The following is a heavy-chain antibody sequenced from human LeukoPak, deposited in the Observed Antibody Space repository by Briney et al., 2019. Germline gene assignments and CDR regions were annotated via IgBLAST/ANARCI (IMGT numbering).Heavy chain of an antibody. V-gene: IGHV4-34*01. J-gene: IGHJ4*02. CDR2: INHSGST. CDR1: GGSISSYY. D-gene: IGHD3-22*01. CDR3: ASGPYDSSGYYFDY. Sequence: SETLSLTCTVSGGSISSYYWSWIRQPPGKGLEWIGEINHSGSTNYNPSLKSRVTISVDTSKNQFSLKLSSVTAADTAVYYCASGPYDSSGYYFDYWGQGTLVTVSS.